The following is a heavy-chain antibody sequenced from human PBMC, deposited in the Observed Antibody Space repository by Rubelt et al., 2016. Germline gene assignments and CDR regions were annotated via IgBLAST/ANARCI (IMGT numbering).Heavy chain of an antibody. J-gene: IGHJ4*01. CDR1: GFSLSSTGVG. Sequence: QITLTESGLTLVKPTQTLTLTCTFSGFSLSSTGVGVGWLRQPPGKALDWLALIYLDADKRYRPSLNNSPTFITDTSKNQVVLSMSTTDPVDTGTYYCALRGCPCRGFDYGGHGTLVTASS. CDR3: ALRGCPCRGFDY. D-gene: IGHD3-10*01. CDR2: IYLDADK. V-gene: IGHV2-5*02.